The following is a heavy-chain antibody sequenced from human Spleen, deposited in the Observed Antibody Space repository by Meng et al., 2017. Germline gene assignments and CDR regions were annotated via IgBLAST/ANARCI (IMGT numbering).Heavy chain of an antibody. V-gene: IGHV3-74*01. Sequence: EVQLVESGGRLVQPGGSLRLSCAVSGFTFSSYGMSWVRQAPGKGLVWVSRINNDGGSRNYADSVKGRFTIARDNAKNTLYLQMNSLRAEDTAVYYCARGGIATTGTSAWGQGTLVTVSS. D-gene: IGHD6-13*01. CDR1: GFTFSSYG. CDR3: ARGGIATTGTSA. J-gene: IGHJ5*02. CDR2: INNDGGSR.